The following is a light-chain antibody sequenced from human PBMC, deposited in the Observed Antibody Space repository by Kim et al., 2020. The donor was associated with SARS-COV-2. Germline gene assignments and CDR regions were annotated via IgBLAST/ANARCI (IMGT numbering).Light chain of an antibody. CDR3: SAWDSSLNVWV. V-gene: IGLV10-54*04. Sequence: LTQPPSVSKGLGQTATLTCTGNNSNVGNQGAAWLQQHQGHPPKLLSYRNNNRPSGISERFSASRSGDTASLTITGLQPEDETDYYCSAWDSSLNVWVFGGGTQLTVL. J-gene: IGLJ3*02. CDR1: NSNVGNQG. CDR2: RNN.